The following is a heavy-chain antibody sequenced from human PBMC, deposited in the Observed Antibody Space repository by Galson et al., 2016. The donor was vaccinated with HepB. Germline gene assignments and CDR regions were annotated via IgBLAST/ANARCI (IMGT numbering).Heavy chain of an antibody. Sequence: SLRLSCATSGFAFTAYEVHWVRQAPGKGLEWVAVISYDGSNGYYADSVKGRFTISRDNSKNTYLQMSSLRAEDTAVYYCARDGPHYVLRKYYVMDVRGKGTTVTVSS. CDR1: GFAFTAYE. CDR2: ISYDGSNG. D-gene: IGHD2-8*01. V-gene: IGHV3-30*03. J-gene: IGHJ6*04. CDR3: ARDGPHYVLRKYYVMDV.